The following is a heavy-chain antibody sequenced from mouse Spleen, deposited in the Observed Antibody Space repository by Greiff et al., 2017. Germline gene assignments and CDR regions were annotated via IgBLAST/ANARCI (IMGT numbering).Heavy chain of an antibody. V-gene: IGHV1-15*01. J-gene: IGHJ2*01. D-gene: IGHD2-3*01. Sequence: VQLQQSGAELVRPGASVTLSCKASGYTFTDYEMHWVKQTPVHGLEWIGAIDPETGGTAYNQKFKGKAILTADKSSSTAYMELRSLTSEDSAVYYCTRKGDGYPDYWGQGTTLTVSS. CDR1: GYTFTDYE. CDR3: TRKGDGYPDY. CDR2: IDPETGGT.